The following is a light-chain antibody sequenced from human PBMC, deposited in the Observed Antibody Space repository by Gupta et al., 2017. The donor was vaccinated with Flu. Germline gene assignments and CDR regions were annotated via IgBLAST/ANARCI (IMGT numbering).Light chain of an antibody. V-gene: IGKV3-11*01. CDR3: QKRSNWPPHT. CDR2: DAS. J-gene: IGKJ2*01. CDR1: QSVSTY. Sequence: EIVLTQSPATLSLSPGERATLFCRASQSVSTYLAWYQHKAGQAPRLLIYDASNRATGIPARFSGSGSGTDLTLTISSLEPEDFAVYYCQKRSNWPPHTFGQGTRLEIK.